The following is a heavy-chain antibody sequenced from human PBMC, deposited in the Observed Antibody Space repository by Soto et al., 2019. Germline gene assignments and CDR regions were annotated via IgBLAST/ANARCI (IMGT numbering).Heavy chain of an antibody. V-gene: IGHV1-18*01. Sequence: ASVKVSCKASGYTFTSYGVTWVRQAPGQGREWMGWISAYNGNTNYAQNLQGRVTVTTDTSTSTAYIEMPSLSVEAPALHFCARRGRSSWPQGSYY. CDR1: GYTFTSYG. J-gene: IGHJ6*01. CDR2: ISAYNGNT. D-gene: IGHD6-13*01. CDR3: ARRGRSSWPQGSYY.